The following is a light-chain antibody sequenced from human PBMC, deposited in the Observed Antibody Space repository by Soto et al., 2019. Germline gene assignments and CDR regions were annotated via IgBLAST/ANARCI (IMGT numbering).Light chain of an antibody. Sequence: IQLTQSPSSLSASVGDRVTITCRASQGISSYLAWYQQKPGKAPKLLIYAASTLQSGVPSRFSGSGSGTDFTLTISSLQREDFATYYCQQLNSYPITFGQGTRLEIK. V-gene: IGKV1-9*01. CDR1: QGISSY. J-gene: IGKJ5*01. CDR2: AAS. CDR3: QQLNSYPIT.